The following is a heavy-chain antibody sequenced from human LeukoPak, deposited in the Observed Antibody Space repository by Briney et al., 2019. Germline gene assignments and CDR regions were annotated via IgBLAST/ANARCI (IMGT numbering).Heavy chain of an antibody. J-gene: IGHJ4*02. Sequence: SVKVSCKASGYTFTSYAMNWVRQAPGQGLEWMGGIIPIFGTANYAQKFQGRVTITADESTSTAYMELSSLRSEDTAVYYCARSDSVRRVYWGQGTLVTVSS. CDR1: GYTFTSYA. D-gene: IGHD3-10*01. CDR2: IIPIFGTA. CDR3: ARSDSVRRVY. V-gene: IGHV1-69*13.